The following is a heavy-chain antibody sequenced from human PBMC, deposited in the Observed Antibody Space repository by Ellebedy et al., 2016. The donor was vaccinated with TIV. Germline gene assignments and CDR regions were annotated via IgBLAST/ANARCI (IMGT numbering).Heavy chain of an antibody. J-gene: IGHJ5*02. CDR1: GFSFSSYA. CDR2: VYSGGST. V-gene: IGHV3-53*01. CDR3: ARRYTSSYWFDP. D-gene: IGHD6-6*01. Sequence: GGSLRLSCAASGFSFSSYAMSWVRQAPGKGLEWVSVVYSGGSTYYAGSVKGRFTISRDNSKNTLYLQMNSLRAEDTAVYYCARRYTSSYWFDPWGQGTLVTVSS.